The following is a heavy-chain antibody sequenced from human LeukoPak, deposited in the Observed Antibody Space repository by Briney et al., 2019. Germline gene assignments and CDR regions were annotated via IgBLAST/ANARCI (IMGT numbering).Heavy chain of an antibody. CDR2: INSRSSTI. J-gene: IGHJ6*04. V-gene: IGHV3-48*01. Sequence: GGSLRLSCAASGFTFSYYSMNWVRQAPGKGLEWVSYINSRSSTIYNADSVKGRFTISRDNAKNSLYLQMNSLRAEDTAVYYCAELGITMIGGVWGKGTTVTISS. CDR3: AELGITMIGGV. D-gene: IGHD3-10*02. CDR1: GFTFSYYS.